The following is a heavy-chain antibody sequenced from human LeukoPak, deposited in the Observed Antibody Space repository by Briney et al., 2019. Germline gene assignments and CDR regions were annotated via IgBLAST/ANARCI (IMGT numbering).Heavy chain of an antibody. Sequence: GESLKISCKGSGYSFTSYWIGWVRQMPGKGLEWMGIIYPGDSDTRYSPSFQGQVTISADKSISTAYLQWSSLKASDTAMYYCARHKRNYPFSSSGYYMDYWGQGTLVTVSS. CDR1: GYSFTSYW. J-gene: IGHJ4*02. CDR3: ARHKRNYPFSSSGYYMDY. V-gene: IGHV5-51*01. D-gene: IGHD3-22*01. CDR2: IYPGDSDT.